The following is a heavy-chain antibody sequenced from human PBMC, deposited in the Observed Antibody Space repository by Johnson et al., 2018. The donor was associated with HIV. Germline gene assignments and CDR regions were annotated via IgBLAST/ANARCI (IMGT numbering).Heavy chain of an antibody. CDR2: IYSGGST. V-gene: IGHV3-66*04. J-gene: IGHJ3*01. CDR1: GFTVSSNY. Sequence: ESGGGVVQPGRSLRLSCAASGFTVSSNYMSWVRQAPGTGLEWVSVIYSGGSTYYADSVKGRFTISRDGSKNTLFLQMNSLRAEDTAVYYCARRCSSSSCSHGAFDVWGQGTMVTVSS. D-gene: IGHD2-2*01. CDR3: ARRCSSSSCSHGAFDV.